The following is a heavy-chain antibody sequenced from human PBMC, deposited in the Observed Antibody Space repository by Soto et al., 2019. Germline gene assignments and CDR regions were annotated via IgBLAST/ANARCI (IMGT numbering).Heavy chain of an antibody. J-gene: IGHJ4*02. CDR3: ARDSAATVTNYIDY. CDR1: GFTFSSYV. V-gene: IGHV3-33*01. CDR2: IWYDGSNK. Sequence: GGSLRLSCAASGFTFSSYVMHWVRQAPGKGLEWVAVIWYDGSNKYYADSVKGRFNISRDNSKNTLYLQMNSLRAEDTSVYYCARDSAATVTNYIDYWGQGTLVTVSS. D-gene: IGHD4-17*01.